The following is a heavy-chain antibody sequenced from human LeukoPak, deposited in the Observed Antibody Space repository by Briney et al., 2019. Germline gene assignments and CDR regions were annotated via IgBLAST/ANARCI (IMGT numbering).Heavy chain of an antibody. CDR3: ARGSGGNVDVNLDY. D-gene: IGHD4-23*01. V-gene: IGHV4-34*01. J-gene: IGHJ4*02. CDR2: INHSGST. CDR1: GGSFSGYY. Sequence: SETLSLTCAVYGGSFSGYYWSWIRQPPGKGLEWIGEINHSGSTNYNPSLKSRVTISVDTSKNQFSLKLSSVTAADTAVYYCARGSGGNVDVNLDYWGQGTLVTVSS.